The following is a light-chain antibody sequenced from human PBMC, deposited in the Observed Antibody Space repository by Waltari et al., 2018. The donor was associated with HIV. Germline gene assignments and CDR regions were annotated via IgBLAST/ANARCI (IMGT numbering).Light chain of an antibody. CDR2: TNN. Sequence: QSVLTQPPSASETPGERVTISCSGRTSNFGSNTVNWYQQLPGTAPKLLIYTNNQRPSGVPDRFSGSKYGTSASLAISGLQSEDEAHYYCAAWDDSVNGWVFGGGTKLTVL. J-gene: IGLJ3*02. V-gene: IGLV1-44*01. CDR1: TSNFGSNT. CDR3: AAWDDSVNGWV.